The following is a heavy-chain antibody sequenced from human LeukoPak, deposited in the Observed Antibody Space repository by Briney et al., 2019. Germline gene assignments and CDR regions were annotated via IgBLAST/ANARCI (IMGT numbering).Heavy chain of an antibody. V-gene: IGHV3-21*01. D-gene: IGHD7-27*01. CDR3: ARDVTGHGFDI. Sequence: GGSLRLSCAASGFTFSSYTMNWVRQAPGKGLEWVSSITSSSSYIDYADSVKGRFILSRDNANKSMSLQMNSLRAEDTAVYYCARDVTGHGFDIWGQGAMVTVSS. CDR2: ITSSSSYI. J-gene: IGHJ3*02. CDR1: GFTFSSYT.